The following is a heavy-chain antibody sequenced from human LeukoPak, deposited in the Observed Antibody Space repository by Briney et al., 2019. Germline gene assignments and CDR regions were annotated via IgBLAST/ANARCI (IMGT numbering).Heavy chain of an antibody. Sequence: GGSLRLSCAASGXMFRDAAVTWVRQAPGKGLEWVSLIASSGLNTYYADSVRGRFTISRDNSKNTLSLQMNSLRVEDTAIYYCARDIELSTWGLGTLVTVSS. J-gene: IGHJ3*01. V-gene: IGHV3-23*01. CDR3: ARDIELST. CDR2: IASSGLNT. CDR1: GXMFRDAA. D-gene: IGHD5-12*01.